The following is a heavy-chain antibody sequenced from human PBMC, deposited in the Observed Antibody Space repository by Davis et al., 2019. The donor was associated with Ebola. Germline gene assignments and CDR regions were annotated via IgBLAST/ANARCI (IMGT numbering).Heavy chain of an antibody. Sequence: PGGSLRLSCAASGFTFSSYAMHWVRQAPGKGLEWVANIKQDGSEKYYVDSVKGRFTISRDNAKNSLYLQMNSLRAEDTAVYYCARGTKNYWGQGTLVTVSS. CDR2: IKQDGSEK. CDR1: GFTFSSYA. V-gene: IGHV3-7*03. D-gene: IGHD2-8*01. J-gene: IGHJ4*02. CDR3: ARGTKNY.